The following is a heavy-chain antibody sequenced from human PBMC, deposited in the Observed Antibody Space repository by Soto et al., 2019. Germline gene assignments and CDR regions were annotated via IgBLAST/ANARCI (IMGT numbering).Heavy chain of an antibody. CDR3: ARAVAEHYYYYMDV. Sequence: SETLSLTCTVSGDSISSYDWSWIRQPPGKGLEWIGYLYHSGSTKYNPSLKSRVTISVGTSKNHFSLSLSSVTAADTAVYYCARAVAEHYYYYMDVWGKGTTVTVSS. V-gene: IGHV4-59*12. CDR2: LYHSGST. J-gene: IGHJ6*03. D-gene: IGHD2-15*01. CDR1: GDSISSYD.